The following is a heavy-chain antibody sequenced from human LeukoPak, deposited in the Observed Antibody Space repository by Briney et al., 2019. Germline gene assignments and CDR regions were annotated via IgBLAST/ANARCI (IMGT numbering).Heavy chain of an antibody. J-gene: IGHJ4*02. CDR3: ASWKRITIFGVARSGVLDY. CDR1: GGSFSGYY. D-gene: IGHD3-3*01. Sequence: SETLSLTCAVYGGSFSGYYWSWIRQPPGKGLEWIGEINHSGSTNYNPSLKSRVTISVDTSKNQFSLKLGSVTAADTAVYYCASWKRITIFGVARSGVLDYWGQGTLVTVSS. CDR2: INHSGST. V-gene: IGHV4-34*01.